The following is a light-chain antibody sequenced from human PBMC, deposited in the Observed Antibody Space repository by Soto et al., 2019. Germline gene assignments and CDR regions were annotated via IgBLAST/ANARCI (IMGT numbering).Light chain of an antibody. CDR2: KAS. Sequence: DLQMTQSPSTLSGSVGARVTITCRASQTISSWLAWYQQKPGKAPKLLIYKASSLESGVPSRFSASASGTEFTLTFSSLQPDDVETYDGQHFNSYPWTFGQGTKVDI. CDR1: QTISSW. J-gene: IGKJ1*01. V-gene: IGKV1-5*03. CDR3: QHFNSYPWT.